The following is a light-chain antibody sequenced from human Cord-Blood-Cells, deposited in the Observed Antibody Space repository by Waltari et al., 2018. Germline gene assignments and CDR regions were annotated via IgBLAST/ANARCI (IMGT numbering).Light chain of an antibody. CDR1: QSISSW. J-gene: IGKJ1*01. CDR3: QQYNSYSWT. Sequence: DIQITQSPSTLSASVGDRVTITCRASQSISSWVAWYQQKPGKAPKLLIYKASSLESGVPSRFSGSGSGTEFTLTSSSLQPDDFATYYCQQYNSYSWTFGQGTKVEIK. V-gene: IGKV1-5*03. CDR2: KAS.